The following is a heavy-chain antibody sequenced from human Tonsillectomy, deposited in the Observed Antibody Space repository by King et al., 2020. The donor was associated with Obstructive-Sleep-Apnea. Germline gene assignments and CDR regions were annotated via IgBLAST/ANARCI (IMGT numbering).Heavy chain of an antibody. D-gene: IGHD1-26*01. J-gene: IGHJ4*02. CDR3: ARLGGNYEFDY. CDR2: IYYSDST. V-gene: IGHV4-59*08. Sequence: QLQESGPGLVKPSETLSLTCTVSGGSISSYYWSWIRQPPGKGLEWIGYIYYSDSTNYNPSLKSRVTISMDTSKNQFSLRLSSVTAADTAVYYCARLGGNYEFDYWGQGTLVTVSS. CDR1: GGSISSYY.